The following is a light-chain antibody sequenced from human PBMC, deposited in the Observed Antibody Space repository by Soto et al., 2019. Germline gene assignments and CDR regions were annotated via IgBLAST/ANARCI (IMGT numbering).Light chain of an antibody. CDR3: YSYRSGSAHV. Sequence: QSALTQPASVSGSPGQSITISCTGTSSDVGGYNRVSWYQQHPDKAPKLIIYEVTNRPSGISNRFSGSKSGDTASLTISGLQAEDEADYDCYSYRSGSAHVFGTGTKVTVL. V-gene: IGLV2-14*01. CDR2: EVT. J-gene: IGLJ1*01. CDR1: SSDVGGYNR.